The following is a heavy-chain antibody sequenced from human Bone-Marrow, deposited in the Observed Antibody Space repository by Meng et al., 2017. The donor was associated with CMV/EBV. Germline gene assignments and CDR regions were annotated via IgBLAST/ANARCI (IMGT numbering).Heavy chain of an antibody. Sequence: SVKVSCKASGGTFSSYAISWVRQAPGQGLEWMGGIIPILGIANYAQKFQGRVTITADKSTSTAYMELSSLRSEDTAVYYCARGPYCSSTSCYIYFDYWGQGTLATVSS. J-gene: IGHJ4*02. D-gene: IGHD2-2*02. V-gene: IGHV1-69*10. CDR1: GGTFSSYA. CDR3: ARGPYCSSTSCYIYFDY. CDR2: IIPILGIA.